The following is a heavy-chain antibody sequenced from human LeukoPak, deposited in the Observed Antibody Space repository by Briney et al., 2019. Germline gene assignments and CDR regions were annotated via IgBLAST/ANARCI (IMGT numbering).Heavy chain of an antibody. CDR3: AKSFCSSSNCPNDY. CDR2: ISNGGSST. CDR1: GLTFSNYA. V-gene: IGHV3-23*01. D-gene: IGHD2-2*01. Sequence: GGSLRFSGAASGLTFSNYAMSWVRKTPWKGLEWVSAISNGGSSTYYADSVKGRFTISRDNFKNTVYLQMNSLGAEDTAVYYCAKSFCSSSNCPNDYWGQGALVTVSS. J-gene: IGHJ4*02.